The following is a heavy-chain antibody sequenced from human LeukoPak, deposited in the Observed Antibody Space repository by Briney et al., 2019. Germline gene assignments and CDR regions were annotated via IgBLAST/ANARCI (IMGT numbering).Heavy chain of an antibody. CDR3: ARIMHSYYYDSSGYVDY. Sequence: SETLSLTCTVSGGSISSHYWSWIRQPPGKGLEWIGYIYYSGSTNYNPSLKSRVTISVDTSKNQFSLKLSSVTAADTAVYYCARIMHSYYYDSSGYVDYGGQGTLVTVSS. V-gene: IGHV4-59*11. CDR2: IYYSGST. J-gene: IGHJ4*02. D-gene: IGHD3-22*01. CDR1: GGSISSHY.